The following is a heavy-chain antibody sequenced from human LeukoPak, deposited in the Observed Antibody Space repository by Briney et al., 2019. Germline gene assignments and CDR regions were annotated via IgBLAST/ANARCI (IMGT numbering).Heavy chain of an antibody. Sequence: KPGGSLRLSCAASGFTFSDYYMSWIRQAPGKGLEWVSYISSGSTIYYADSVKGRFTISRDNAKNSLYLQMNSLRAEDTAVYYCARDGNGYYYMDVWGKGTTVTVSS. CDR2: ISSGSTI. CDR3: ARDGNGYYYMDV. V-gene: IGHV3-11*04. CDR1: GFTFSDYY. J-gene: IGHJ6*03. D-gene: IGHD4-23*01.